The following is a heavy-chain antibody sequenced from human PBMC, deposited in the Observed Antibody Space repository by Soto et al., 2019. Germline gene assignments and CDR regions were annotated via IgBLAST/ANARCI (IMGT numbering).Heavy chain of an antibody. CDR1: GFTFSSYA. CDR3: AKGGYYGDYEYYFDY. Sequence: EVQLLESGGGLVQPGGSLRLSCAASGFTFSSYAMSWVRQAPGKGLEWVSAISGSGGSTYYADSVKGRFTISRDNSKNTLYLKMNSLRAEDTAVYYCAKGGYYGDYEYYFDYWGQGTLVTVSS. V-gene: IGHV3-23*01. J-gene: IGHJ4*02. CDR2: ISGSGGST. D-gene: IGHD4-17*01.